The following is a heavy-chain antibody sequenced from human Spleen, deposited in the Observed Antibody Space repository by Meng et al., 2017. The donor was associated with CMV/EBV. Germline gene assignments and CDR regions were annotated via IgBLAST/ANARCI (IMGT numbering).Heavy chain of an antibody. CDR1: GYTFTDYY. D-gene: IGHD3-22*01. V-gene: IGHV1-2*02. CDR2: INPNSGGT. CDR3: ARSQYFYDSSGYFYY. Sequence: ASVKVSCKASGYTFTDYYMHWVRQAPGQGLEWMGWINPNSGGTNYAQKFQGRVTMTSDTSTSTAYMELGSLRSDDTAVYYCARSQYFYDSSGYFYYWGQGTLVTVSS. J-gene: IGHJ4*02.